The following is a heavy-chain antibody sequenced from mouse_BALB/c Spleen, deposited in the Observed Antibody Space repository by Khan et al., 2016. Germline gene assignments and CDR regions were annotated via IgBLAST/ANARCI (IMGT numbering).Heavy chain of an antibody. CDR3: ARERGRFRGGMDY. V-gene: IGHV7-3*02. J-gene: IGHJ4*01. CDR1: GFTFTDYY. CDR2: IRNKANGYTT. Sequence: EVELVESGGGLVQPGGSLRLSCATSGFTFTDYYMSWVRQPPGKALEWLGFIRNKANGYTTEYSASVKGRFTISRDNSQSILYLQLNTHSAEDSAIYNGARERGRFRGGMDYWGKGTSVTGSS.